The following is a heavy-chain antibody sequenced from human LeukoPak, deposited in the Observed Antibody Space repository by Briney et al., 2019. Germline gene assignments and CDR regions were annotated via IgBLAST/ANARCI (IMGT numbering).Heavy chain of an antibody. CDR2: INPNSGGT. D-gene: IGHD2/OR15-2a*01. J-gene: IGHJ4*02. CDR3: ARVSPEYGYYFDY. V-gene: IGHV1-2*02. CDR1: GYTFTGCY. Sequence: ASVKVSCKASGYTFTGCYMPWVRQAPGQGLEWMGWINPNSGGTNYAQKFQGRVTMTRDTSISTAYMELSRLRSDDTAVYYCARVSPEYGYYFDYWGQGTLVTVSS.